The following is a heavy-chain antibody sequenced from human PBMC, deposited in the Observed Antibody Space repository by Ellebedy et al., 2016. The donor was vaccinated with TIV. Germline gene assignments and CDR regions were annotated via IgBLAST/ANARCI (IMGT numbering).Heavy chain of an antibody. CDR1: GGSFSGYY. D-gene: IGHD3-10*01. CDR2: IYYSGST. V-gene: IGHV4-59*12. CDR3: ARWGSASFDY. Sequence: SETLSLXXAVYGGSFSGYYWSWIRQPPGKGLEWIGYIYYSGSTNYNPSLKSRVTISVDTSKNQFSLKLSSVTAADTAVYYCARWGSASFDYWGQGTLVTVSS. J-gene: IGHJ4*02.